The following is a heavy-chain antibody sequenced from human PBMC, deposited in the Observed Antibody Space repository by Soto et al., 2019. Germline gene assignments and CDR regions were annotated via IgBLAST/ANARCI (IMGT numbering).Heavy chain of an antibody. CDR3: AKAGEEQLLDYYYMDV. V-gene: IGHV3-30*18. Sequence: QVQLVESGGGVVQPGRSLRLSCAASGFTFSSYVMHWVRQAPGKGLEWVTLISYDGGEKYYADSVRGRFTISRDNSKNTLYLQMSSLRAEDTAVYYCAKAGEEQLLDYYYMDVWGKGTTVTVSS. J-gene: IGHJ6*03. D-gene: IGHD2-2*01. CDR1: GFTFSSYV. CDR2: ISYDGGEK.